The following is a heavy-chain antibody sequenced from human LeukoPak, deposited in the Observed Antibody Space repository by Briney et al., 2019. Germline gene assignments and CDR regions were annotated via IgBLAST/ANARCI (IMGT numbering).Heavy chain of an antibody. CDR2: IYYSGST. J-gene: IGHJ5*02. V-gene: IGHV4-59*08. CDR3: ARHGGPARGGWFDP. CDR1: GDSITTYY. Sequence: SETLSLTCTVSGDSITTYYWSWIRQPPGKGLEWIGYIYYSGSTNYNPSLKSRVTISVDTSKNQFSLKLTSGTAADTAVYYCARHGGPARGGWFDPWGQGTLVTVSS. D-gene: IGHD3-10*01.